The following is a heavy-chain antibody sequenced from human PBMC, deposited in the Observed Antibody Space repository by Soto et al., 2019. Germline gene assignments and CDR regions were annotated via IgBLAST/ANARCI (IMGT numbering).Heavy chain of an antibody. V-gene: IGHV3-23*01. CDR3: AKDPPTTGTTFDY. D-gene: IGHD1-1*01. CDR1: GFTFSIFA. Sequence: GSLRLSCAASGFTFSIFAMSLVRQAPGKGLEWVSTINNSGGSTYYADSVKGRFTISRDNSKNMLFLQINGLRAEDTAVYYCAKDPPTTGTTFDYWGRGTLVTVSS. CDR2: INNSGGST. J-gene: IGHJ4*02.